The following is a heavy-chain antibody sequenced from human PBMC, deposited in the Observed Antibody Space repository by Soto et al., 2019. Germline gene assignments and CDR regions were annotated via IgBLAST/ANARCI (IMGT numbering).Heavy chain of an antibody. Sequence: SETLSLTCTVSGGSISSSYYFWAWIRQPPGKGLEWIGNIHYSGSTYYTPSLKSRVTISVDTSKNQFSLKLSSVTAADTAVYYCAREGVGAPYYYYGMDVWGQGTTVTVSS. CDR1: GGSISSSYYF. D-gene: IGHD1-26*01. J-gene: IGHJ6*02. CDR3: AREGVGAPYYYYGMDV. V-gene: IGHV4-39*07. CDR2: IHYSGST.